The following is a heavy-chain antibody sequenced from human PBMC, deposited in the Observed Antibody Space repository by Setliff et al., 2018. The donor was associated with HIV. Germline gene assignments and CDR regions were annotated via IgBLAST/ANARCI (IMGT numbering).Heavy chain of an antibody. Sequence: SETLSLTCTVSGGSISSGSYFWTWIRQPAGKGLEWIGRIYTSGSTNYNPSLKSRVTISVDTSKNQFFLKLSSVTAADTAVYYCAREDYYYYGMGVWGQGTTVTVSS. CDR2: IYTSGST. CDR1: GGSISSGSYF. J-gene: IGHJ6*02. CDR3: AREDYYYYGMGV. V-gene: IGHV4-61*02.